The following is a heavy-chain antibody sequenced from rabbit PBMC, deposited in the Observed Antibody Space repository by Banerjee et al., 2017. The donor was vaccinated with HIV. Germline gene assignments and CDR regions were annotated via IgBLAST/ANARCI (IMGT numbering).Heavy chain of an antibody. Sequence: EWIGCIYTDSGSTYYANWAKGRFTISETSSTTVTLRMTSLTAADTATHFCARGGSAAAFNLWGPGTLVTVS. CDR3: ARGGSAAAFNL. D-gene: IGHD4-2*01. J-gene: IGHJ4*01. CDR2: IYTDSGST. V-gene: IGHV1S40*01.